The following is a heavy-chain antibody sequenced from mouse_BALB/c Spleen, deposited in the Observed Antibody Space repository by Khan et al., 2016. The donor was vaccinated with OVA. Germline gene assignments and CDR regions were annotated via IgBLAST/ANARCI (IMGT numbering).Heavy chain of an antibody. J-gene: IGHJ3*01. CDR3: TREWAAWFPY. CDR2: IYPGSDNT. Sequence: QVQLQQSGAELARPGASVKLSCKASGYIFTDYNINWMRQRTGQGLEWIGEIYPGSDNTYYNERFKGKATLTVDKSSSTAYMHLSSLTPEDSAVYFCTREWAAWFPYWGQGTLVTVSA. CDR1: GYIFTDYN. V-gene: IGHV1-77*01.